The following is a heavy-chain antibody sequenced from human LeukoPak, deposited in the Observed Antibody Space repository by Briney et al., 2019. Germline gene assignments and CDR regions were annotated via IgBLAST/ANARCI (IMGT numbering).Heavy chain of an antibody. J-gene: IGHJ3*02. Sequence: GRSLRLSCAASGFTFSSYAMHWVRQAPGKGLEWVAVISYDGSNKYYADSVKGRFTISRDNSKNTLYLQMNSLRAEDTAVYYCAREKWEPGSSNDAFDIWGQGTMVTVSS. CDR2: ISYDGSNK. CDR3: AREKWEPGSSNDAFDI. V-gene: IGHV3-30-3*01. D-gene: IGHD1-26*01. CDR1: GFTFSSYA.